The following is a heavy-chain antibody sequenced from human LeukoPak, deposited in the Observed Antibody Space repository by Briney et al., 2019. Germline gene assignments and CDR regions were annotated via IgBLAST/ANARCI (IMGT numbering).Heavy chain of an antibody. CDR1: GFTFSSYE. D-gene: IGHD5-18*01. CDR3: ARPIFTAMITPGY. CDR2: ISSTGSTI. Sequence: PGGSLRLSCAASGFTFSSYEMSWVRQAPGKGLEWVSYISSTGSTIYYADSVKGRFTISRDNAKNSLYLQMNSLRAEDTAVYYCARPIFTAMITPGYWGQGTLVTVSS. V-gene: IGHV3-48*03. J-gene: IGHJ4*02.